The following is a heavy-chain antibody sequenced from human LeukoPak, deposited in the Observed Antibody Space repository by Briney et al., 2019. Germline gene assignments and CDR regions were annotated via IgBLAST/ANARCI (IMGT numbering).Heavy chain of an antibody. V-gene: IGHV1-46*01. J-gene: IGHJ4*02. CDR3: ARGAAAGIPDY. Sequence: ASVKVSCKASGYTFTSYYMHWVRQAPGQGLEWMGIINPSGGSTAYAQKFRGRVTMTRDTSTGTVYMELSSLRSEDTAVYYCARGAAAGIPDYWGQGTLVTVSS. CDR2: INPSGGST. CDR1: GYTFTSYY. D-gene: IGHD6-13*01.